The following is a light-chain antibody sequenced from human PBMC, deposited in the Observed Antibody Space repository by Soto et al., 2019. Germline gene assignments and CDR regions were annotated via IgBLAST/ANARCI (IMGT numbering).Light chain of an antibody. Sequence: QPVLTQPPSASGTPGQRVTISCSGSSSNIGSNTVTWYQQLPGTAPKLLIYSNNQRPSGVPDRFSGSKSGTSASLAISGLQSEDEADYYCASWADSLKGVVFGGGTQLTVL. CDR3: ASWADSLKGVV. V-gene: IGLV1-44*01. CDR2: SNN. CDR1: SSNIGSNT. J-gene: IGLJ2*01.